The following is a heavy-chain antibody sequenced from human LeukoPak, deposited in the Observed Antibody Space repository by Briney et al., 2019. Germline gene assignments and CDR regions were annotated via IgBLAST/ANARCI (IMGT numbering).Heavy chain of an antibody. CDR3: ARFYSGPSGWFVLGYFDL. D-gene: IGHD6-19*01. J-gene: IGHJ2*01. Sequence: SETLSLTCTVSGGSVSSYYWSWIRQPPGKGLEWIGYIYNSENTKYNSSLESRVSMSIDTSKNRFFLKLSSVTAADTAFYYCARFYSGPSGWFVLGYFDLWGRGSLVTVSS. V-gene: IGHV4-4*09. CDR1: GGSVSSYY. CDR2: IYNSENT.